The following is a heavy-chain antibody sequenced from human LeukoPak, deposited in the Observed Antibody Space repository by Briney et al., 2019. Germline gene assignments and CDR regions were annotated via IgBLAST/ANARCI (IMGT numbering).Heavy chain of an antibody. CDR3: ARGGVYGDYVFAYNWFDP. CDR2: IYYSGST. V-gene: IGHV4-31*03. CDR1: GGSISSGGYY. J-gene: IGHJ5*02. D-gene: IGHD4-17*01. Sequence: SETLSLTCTVSGGSISSGGYYWSWIRQHPGKGLEWIGSIYYSGSTYYNPSLKSRVTISVDTSKNQFSLKLSSVTAADTAVYYCARGGVYGDYVFAYNWFDPWGQGTLVTVSS.